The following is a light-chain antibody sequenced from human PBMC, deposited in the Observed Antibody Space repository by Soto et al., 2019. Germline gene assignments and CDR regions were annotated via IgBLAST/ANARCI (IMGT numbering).Light chain of an antibody. J-gene: IGKJ5*01. CDR3: QRLSAYPLD. CDR1: QGISSS. V-gene: IGKV1-9*01. Sequence: DIQLTQSPSFLSASVGDRVTITYRASQGISSSLAWYQQKPGKAPNLLIYAASTLQSGVPSRFSGSGSGTEFTLTISSLQPEDFATYYCQRLSAYPLDFGQGTRLEIK. CDR2: AAS.